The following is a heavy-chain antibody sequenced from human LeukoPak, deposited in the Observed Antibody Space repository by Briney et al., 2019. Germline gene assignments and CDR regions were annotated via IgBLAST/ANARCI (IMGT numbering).Heavy chain of an antibody. CDR2: INPNSGGT. Sequence: ASVKVSCKASGYTFTGYYMHWVRQAPGQGLEWMGWINPNSGGTNFAQKFQGSVTMTRDTSISTAYMDLSRLRSDDTAVYYCVRDASSGGRYFDFWGQGTLVTVSS. J-gene: IGHJ4*02. CDR1: GYTFTGYY. D-gene: IGHD6-25*01. CDR3: VRDASSGGRYFDF. V-gene: IGHV1-2*04.